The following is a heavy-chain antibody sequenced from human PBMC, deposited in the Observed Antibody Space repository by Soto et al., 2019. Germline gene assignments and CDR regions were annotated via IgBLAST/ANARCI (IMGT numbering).Heavy chain of an antibody. CDR3: ARDRLNYDYVWGSYRYSFTDY. CDR2: IYYSGST. J-gene: IGHJ4*02. CDR1: GGSVSSGSYY. V-gene: IGHV4-61*01. Sequence: PSETLSLTCTVSGGSVSSGSYYWSWIRQPPGKGLEWIGYIYYSGSTNYNPSLKSRVTISVDTSKNQFSLKLSSVTAADTAVYYCARDRLNYDYVWGSYRYSFTDYWGQGTLVTVSS. D-gene: IGHD3-16*02.